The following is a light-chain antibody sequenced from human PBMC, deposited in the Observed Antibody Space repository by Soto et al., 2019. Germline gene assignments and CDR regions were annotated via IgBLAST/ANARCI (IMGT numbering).Light chain of an antibody. J-gene: IGKJ1*01. CDR3: QQYNNWWT. Sequence: DFVLTQSPDSLAVSLAERATIICKSSQSFLYSSNNMNYLAWYQQKAGQPPKLLIYWASTRESGVPDRFGGSGSGTEFTLTISSLQSEDFAVYYCQQYNNWWTFGQGTKVDIK. CDR1: QSFLYSSNNMNY. CDR2: WAS. V-gene: IGKV4-1*01.